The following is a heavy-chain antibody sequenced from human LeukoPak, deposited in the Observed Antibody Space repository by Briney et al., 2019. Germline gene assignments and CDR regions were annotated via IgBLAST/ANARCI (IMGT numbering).Heavy chain of an antibody. J-gene: IGHJ4*02. Sequence: PGGSLRLSCVASGFTFSSYNMNWVRQAPGKGLEWVSCISGSSSTYIYYTDSVKGRFTISRDNAKNSLYLQMNSLRAEDTAVYYCARDRSSDFYDDLDYWGQGTLVTVSS. V-gene: IGHV3-21*01. D-gene: IGHD3-22*01. CDR1: GFTFSSYN. CDR3: ARDRSSDFYDDLDY. CDR2: ISGSSSTYI.